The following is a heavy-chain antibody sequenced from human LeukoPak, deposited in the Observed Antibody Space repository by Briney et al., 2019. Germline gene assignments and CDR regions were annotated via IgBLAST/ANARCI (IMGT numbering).Heavy chain of an antibody. J-gene: IGHJ4*02. CDR1: GGSFSGYY. D-gene: IGHD3-3*01. CDR3: ARGGRYYDFWSGYPAAIDY. Sequence: PSETLSLTCAVYGGSFSGYYWSWIRQPPGKGLEWIGDINHSGSTNYNPSLKSRVTISVDTSKNQFSLKLSSVTAADTAVYYCARGGRYYDFWSGYPAAIDYWGQGTLVTVSS. V-gene: IGHV4-34*01. CDR2: INHSGST.